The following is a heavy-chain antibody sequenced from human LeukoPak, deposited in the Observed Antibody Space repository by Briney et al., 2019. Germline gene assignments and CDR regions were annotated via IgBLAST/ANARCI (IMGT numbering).Heavy chain of an antibody. D-gene: IGHD6-6*01. CDR2: IIPTFGTA. CDR1: GGTFSSYA. CDR3: ATPSEYSSSREYYFDY. V-gene: IGHV1-69*13. J-gene: IGHJ4*02. Sequence: ASVKVSCKASGGTFSSYAISWVRQAPGQGLEWMGGIIPTFGTANYAQKFQGRVTITADESTSTAYMELSSLRSEDTAVYYCATPSEYSSSREYYFDYWGQGTLVTVSS.